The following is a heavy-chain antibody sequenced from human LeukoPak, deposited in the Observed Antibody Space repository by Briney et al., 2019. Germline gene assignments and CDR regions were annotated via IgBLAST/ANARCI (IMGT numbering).Heavy chain of an antibody. Sequence: ASVKVSCKASGYTFTCYYMHWVRQAPGQGLEWMGWINPNSGGTNYAQKFQGRVTMTRDTSISTAYRELSRLRSDDTAVYYCARAGITMVRGVITPPLNWFDPWGQGTLVTVSS. V-gene: IGHV1-2*02. CDR1: GYTFTCYY. D-gene: IGHD3-10*01. CDR3: ARAGITMVRGVITPPLNWFDP. J-gene: IGHJ5*02. CDR2: INPNSGGT.